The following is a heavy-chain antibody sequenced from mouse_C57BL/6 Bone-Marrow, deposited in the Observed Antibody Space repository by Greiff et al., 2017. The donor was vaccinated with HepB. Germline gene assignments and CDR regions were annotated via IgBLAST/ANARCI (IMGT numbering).Heavy chain of an antibody. V-gene: IGHV1-63*01. J-gene: IGHJ4*01. Sequence: VMLVESGAELVRPGTSVKMSCKASGYTFTNYWIGWAKQRPGHGLEWIGDIYPGGGYTNYNEKFKGKATLTADKSSSTAYMQFSSLTSEDSAIYYCARYSNFYAMDYWGQGTSVTVSS. CDR2: IYPGGGYT. CDR3: ARYSNFYAMDY. D-gene: IGHD2-5*01. CDR1: GYTFTNYW.